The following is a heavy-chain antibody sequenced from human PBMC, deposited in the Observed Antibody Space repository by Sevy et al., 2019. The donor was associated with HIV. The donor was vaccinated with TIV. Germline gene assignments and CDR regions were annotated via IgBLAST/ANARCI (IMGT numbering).Heavy chain of an antibody. D-gene: IGHD2-8*01. CDR1: GFTFSSFA. CDR2: ISGTGDHT. J-gene: IGHJ4*02. Sequence: GGSLRLSCAASGFTFSSFAMGWVRQAPGKGLDWISVISGTGDHTYYADSVKGRFTICRDNSKNTLFLQMNSLRAEDTAIFYCAKKMGGGSGMAFLVDYWGQGTLVTVSS. CDR3: AKKMGGGSGMAFLVDY. V-gene: IGHV3-23*01.